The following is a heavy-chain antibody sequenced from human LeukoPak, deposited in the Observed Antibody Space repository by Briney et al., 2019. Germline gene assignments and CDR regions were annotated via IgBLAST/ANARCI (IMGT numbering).Heavy chain of an antibody. CDR1: GGSISSSSYY. CDR2: IYYSGST. J-gene: IGHJ4*02. CDR3: ARTTYYYDSSGYSSLSYGY. Sequence: PSETLSLTCTVSGGSISSSSYYWVWIRQPPGKGLEWIGSIYYSGSTYYNPSLKSRVTISVDTSKNQFSLKLNSVTAADTAVYYCARTTYYYDSSGYSSLSYGYWGQGTLVTVSS. V-gene: IGHV4-39*07. D-gene: IGHD3-22*01.